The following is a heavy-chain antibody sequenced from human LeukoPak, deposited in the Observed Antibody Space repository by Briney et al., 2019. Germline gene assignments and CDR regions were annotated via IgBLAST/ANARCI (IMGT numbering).Heavy chain of an antibody. D-gene: IGHD3-10*01. Sequence: PGGSLRLSCAASGFTFSSYAMTWVRQAPGKGLEWVLTIRSGAYTYYADSVKGRLSVSRDNSKNTLYLEMNSLRAEDAAVYYCARISVVSRSGPLDYWGQGTLVTVSS. V-gene: IGHV3-23*01. CDR3: ARISVVSRSGPLDY. J-gene: IGHJ4*02. CDR2: IRSGAYT. CDR1: GFTFSSYA.